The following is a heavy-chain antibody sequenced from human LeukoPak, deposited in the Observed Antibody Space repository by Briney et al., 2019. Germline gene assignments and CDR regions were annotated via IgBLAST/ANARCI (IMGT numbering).Heavy chain of an antibody. Sequence: SETLSLTCAVYGGSFSVYYWSWIRQPPGKGLEWIGDLNQGGSTSYNPSLKSRVTISVDTSKNQVSLKLSSVTAADTAVYYCARVLRGPGYYYMDVWGKGTTVTVSS. CDR3: ARVLRGPGYYYMDV. V-gene: IGHV4-34*01. CDR2: LNQGGST. CDR1: GGSFSVYY. D-gene: IGHD3-16*01. J-gene: IGHJ6*03.